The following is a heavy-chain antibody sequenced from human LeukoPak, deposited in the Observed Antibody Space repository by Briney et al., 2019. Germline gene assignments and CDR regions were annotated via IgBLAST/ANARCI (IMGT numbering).Heavy chain of an antibody. J-gene: IGHJ4*02. V-gene: IGHV3-15*07. CDR3: TTDWVPLLGYCSGGSCSNSDY. CDR2: IKSKTDGGTT. D-gene: IGHD2-15*01. CDR1: GFTFSNAW. Sequence: GGSLRLSCTASGFTFSNAWMNWVRQAPGKGLESVGRIKSKTDGGTTDYAAPVKGRFTISRDDSKNTLYLQMNSLKTEDTAVYYCTTDWVPLLGYCSGGSCSNSDYWGQGTLVTVSS.